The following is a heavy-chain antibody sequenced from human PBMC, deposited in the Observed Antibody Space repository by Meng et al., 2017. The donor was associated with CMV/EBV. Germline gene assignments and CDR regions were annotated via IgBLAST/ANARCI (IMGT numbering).Heavy chain of an antibody. CDR1: GYTFTSYH. J-gene: IGHJ6*02. CDR3: ARDGGYCSSTSCYRRYYYGMDV. Sequence: ASVKVSCKASGYTFTSYHMHWVRQAPGQGLEWMGIINPSGGSTSYAQKFQGRVTMTRDTSTSTAYMELSSLRSEDTAVYYCARDGGYCSSTSCYRRYYYGMDVWGQGTTVTVSS. V-gene: IGHV1-46*01. D-gene: IGHD2-2*02. CDR2: INPSGGST.